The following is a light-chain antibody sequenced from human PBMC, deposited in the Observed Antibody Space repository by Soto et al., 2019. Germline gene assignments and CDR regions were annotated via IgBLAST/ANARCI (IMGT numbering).Light chain of an antibody. J-gene: IGLJ7*01. CDR3: SSYTSSSTSYV. CDR2: DVS. CDR1: SSDVGGYNY. Sequence: QSALTQPASVSGSPGQSITISCTGTSSDVGGYNYVSWYQQQPGKAPKLMIYDVSNRPSGVSNRFSGSKSCNTASLTISGLQAEDEADYYCSSYTSSSTSYVFGGGTQLTVL. V-gene: IGLV2-14*01.